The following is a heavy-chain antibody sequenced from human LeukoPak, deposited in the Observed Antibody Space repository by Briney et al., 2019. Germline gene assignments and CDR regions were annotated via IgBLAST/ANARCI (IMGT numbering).Heavy chain of an antibody. Sequence: SETLSLTCSVSGASISSNYWSWIRQPPGQGLEWIGYTHHSGSTSYNPSLKSRITMSLDTPKNQLSLKVSSVTAADTAVYYCARSSGHSYGDFDYWGQGTLVTVSS. J-gene: IGHJ4*02. CDR1: GASISSNY. D-gene: IGHD5-18*01. CDR3: ARSSGHSYGDFDY. CDR2: THHSGST. V-gene: IGHV4-59*12.